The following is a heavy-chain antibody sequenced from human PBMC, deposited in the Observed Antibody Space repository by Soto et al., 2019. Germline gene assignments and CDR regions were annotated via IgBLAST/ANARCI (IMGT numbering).Heavy chain of an antibody. Sequence: GGSLRLSCAASGFTFSSYGMHWVRQAPGKGLEWVAVISYDGSNKYYADSVKGRFTISRDNSKNTLYLQMNSLRAEDTAVYYCAKDGSGSYYNVGTPPFDYWGQGTLVTVSS. CDR3: AKDGSGSYYNVGTPPFDY. CDR1: GFTFSSYG. CDR2: ISYDGSNK. D-gene: IGHD3-10*01. V-gene: IGHV3-30*18. J-gene: IGHJ4*02.